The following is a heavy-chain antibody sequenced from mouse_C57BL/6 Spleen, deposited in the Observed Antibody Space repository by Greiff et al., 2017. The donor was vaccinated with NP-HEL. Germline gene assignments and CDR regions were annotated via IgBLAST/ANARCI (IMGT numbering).Heavy chain of an antibody. V-gene: IGHV1-72*01. CDR1: GYTFTSYW. CDR3: AKTAQATGYYAMDY. Sequence: QVQLQQSGAELVKPGASVKLSCKASGYTFTSYWMHWVKQRPGRGLEWIGRIDPNSGGTKYNEKFKSKATLTVDKPSSTAYMQLSSLTSEDSAVYYCAKTAQATGYYAMDYWGQGTSVTVSS. CDR2: IDPNSGGT. D-gene: IGHD3-2*02. J-gene: IGHJ4*01.